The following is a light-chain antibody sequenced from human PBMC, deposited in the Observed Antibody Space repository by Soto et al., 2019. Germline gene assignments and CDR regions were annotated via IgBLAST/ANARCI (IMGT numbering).Light chain of an antibody. CDR2: AAS. Sequence: DIQLTQSPSFLSASVGESVTITCRARQDLSSDLTWYQQKPGKAPKLLIYAASTLQSGVPSRFSGSGSGTEFTLTISTLQPEDFATYYCQQLNSYPITFGQGTRLEIK. CDR1: QDLSSD. J-gene: IGKJ5*01. V-gene: IGKV1-9*01. CDR3: QQLNSYPIT.